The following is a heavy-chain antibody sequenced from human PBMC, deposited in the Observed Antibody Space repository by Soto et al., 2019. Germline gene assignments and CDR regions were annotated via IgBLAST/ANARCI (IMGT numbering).Heavy chain of an antibody. J-gene: IGHJ3*02. V-gene: IGHV5-51*03. D-gene: IGHD2-15*01. CDR3: ATPGGRGRTKKAFDI. Sequence: QLVQSGAEVKEPGESLKISCQASGYAFTNHWIGWVRQMPGKGLEWMGIIYPDDSDTRYSPSFQGQVTISADESIITAYVQWRSLKASDTAMYYCATPGGRGRTKKAFDIWGQGTMVTVSS. CDR1: GYAFTNHW. CDR2: IYPDDSDT.